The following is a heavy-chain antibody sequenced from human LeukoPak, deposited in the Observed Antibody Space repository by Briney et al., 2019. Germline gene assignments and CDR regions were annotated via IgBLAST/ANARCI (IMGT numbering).Heavy chain of an antibody. Sequence: SETLSLTCTVSGGSISSGGYYWSWIRQPPGKGLEWIGYIHHSGSTYYNPSLKSRVTISVDRSKNQFSLKLSSVTAADTAVYYCARDRRQTFGAAYYYYYMDVWGKGTTVTVSS. V-gene: IGHV4-30-2*01. CDR1: GGSISSGGYY. D-gene: IGHD3-3*01. CDR2: IHHSGST. J-gene: IGHJ6*03. CDR3: ARDRRQTFGAAYYYYYMDV.